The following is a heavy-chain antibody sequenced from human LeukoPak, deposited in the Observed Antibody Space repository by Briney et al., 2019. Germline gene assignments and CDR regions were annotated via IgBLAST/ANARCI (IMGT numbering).Heavy chain of an antibody. D-gene: IGHD1-26*01. V-gene: IGHV1-46*01. CDR2: INPSGGST. CDR1: GYTFTSYY. Sequence: ASVKVSCKASGYTFTSYYMHWVRQAPGQGLEWMGIINPSGGSTSYAQKFQGRVTMTRDTSISTAYMELSRLRSDDTAVYYCASSPGGATLDAFDIWGQGTMVTVSS. J-gene: IGHJ3*02. CDR3: ASSPGGATLDAFDI.